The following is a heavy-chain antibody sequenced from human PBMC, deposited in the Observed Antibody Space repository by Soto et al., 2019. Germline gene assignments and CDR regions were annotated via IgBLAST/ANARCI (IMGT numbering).Heavy chain of an antibody. J-gene: IGHJ6*02. CDR3: ARLDIVVVPAATRDYYYGMDV. Sequence: QVQLQQWGAGLLKPSETLSLTCAVYGGSFSGYYWSWIRQPPGKGLEWIGEINHSGSTNNNPSLKSRVTISVDTSKNQFSLKLSSVTAADTAVYYCARLDIVVVPAATRDYYYGMDVWGQGTTVTVSS. CDR1: GGSFSGYY. CDR2: INHSGST. D-gene: IGHD2-2*01. V-gene: IGHV4-34*01.